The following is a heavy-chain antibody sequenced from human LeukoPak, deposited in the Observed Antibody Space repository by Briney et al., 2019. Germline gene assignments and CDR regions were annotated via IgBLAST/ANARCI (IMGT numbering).Heavy chain of an antibody. D-gene: IGHD3-9*01. CDR3: ARDGDGDILTGLVFDY. CDR1: GYRFTSYG. J-gene: IGHJ4*02. V-gene: IGHV1-18*01. CDR2: ISAYNGNT. Sequence: ASVKVSCKASGYRFTSYGIGWVRQAPGQGLEWKGWISAYNGNTNYAQKLQGRVTMTTDTSTSTAYMELTSLRSDDTAVYYCARDGDGDILTGLVFDYWGQGTLVTVSS.